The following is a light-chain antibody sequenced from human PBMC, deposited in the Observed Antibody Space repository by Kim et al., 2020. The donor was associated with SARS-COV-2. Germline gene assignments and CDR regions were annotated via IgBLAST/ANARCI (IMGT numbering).Light chain of an antibody. CDR2: VNPDGSQ. Sequence: SVKLTSPLSRGHNTYSIAWHQHQPEKAPRFLMKVNPDGSQNKGDGIPDRFSGSSSGTELFLTISSLQSEDEADYYCQTWGTGIVLFGGGTQLTVL. V-gene: IGLV4-69*01. CDR3: QTWGTGIVL. CDR1: RGHNTYS. J-gene: IGLJ2*01.